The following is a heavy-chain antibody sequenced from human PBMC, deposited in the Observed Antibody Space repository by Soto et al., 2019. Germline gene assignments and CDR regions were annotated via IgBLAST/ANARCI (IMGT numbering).Heavy chain of an antibody. CDR1: GGTFSSYS. V-gene: IGHV1-69*02. Sequence: QVQLVQSGAEVKKPGSSVKVSCKASGGTFSSYSISWVRQAPGQGLEWLGRIIPILGIANYAQKFQGRVTITADKPTSPASMELSSVRSEDTAVYYCASSSRVLLDYWGQGTLVTVSS. D-gene: IGHD2-15*01. CDR2: IIPILGIA. J-gene: IGHJ4*02. CDR3: ASSSRVLLDY.